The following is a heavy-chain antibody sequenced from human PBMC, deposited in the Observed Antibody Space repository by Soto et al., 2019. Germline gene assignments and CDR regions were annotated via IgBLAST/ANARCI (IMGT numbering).Heavy chain of an antibody. V-gene: IGHV3-9*01. CDR2: ISWNSANI. CDR3: AKSPGAYHNYGMDV. Sequence: EVQVVESGGGLVQPGRSLRLSCAVSGFNFADYAMHWVRQAPGKGLEWVSGISWNSANIVYADSVKGRFTISRDNAENSLSLLMDNLRTEDTAVYYCAKSPGAYHNYGMDVWGQGTTVTVSS. CDR1: GFNFADYA. D-gene: IGHD3-16*01. J-gene: IGHJ6*02.